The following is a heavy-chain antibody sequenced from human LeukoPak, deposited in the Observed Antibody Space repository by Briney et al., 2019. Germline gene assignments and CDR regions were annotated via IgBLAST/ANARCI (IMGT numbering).Heavy chain of an antibody. J-gene: IGHJ6*03. CDR1: GFPFSSYA. CDR3: AKDGCRYCSKEHYYYYYMDV. V-gene: IGHV3-30*04. D-gene: IGHD2-2*01. Sequence: QSGGSLRLSCAASGFPFSSYAMHWVRQAPGKGLEWVAVISYDGSNKYYADSVKGRFTISRDNSKNTLYLQMNSLRAEDTAVYYCAKDGCRYCSKEHYYYYYMDVWGKGTTVTVSS. CDR2: ISYDGSNK.